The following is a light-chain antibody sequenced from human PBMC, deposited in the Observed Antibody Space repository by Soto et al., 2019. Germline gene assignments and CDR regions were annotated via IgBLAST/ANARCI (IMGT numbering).Light chain of an antibody. CDR1: QSMTRTY. CDR2: AAS. CDR3: HQYDNAPQT. Sequence: EIVLLQSPGTLSLSPGERATLSCRASQSMTRTYIAWYQKKPGQAPRLLIYAASIRAPGIPDKFSGTGSGTDYSLTIDSLEPEDSAVYYCHQYDNAPQTFGQGTKVEIK. V-gene: IGKV3-20*01. J-gene: IGKJ2*01.